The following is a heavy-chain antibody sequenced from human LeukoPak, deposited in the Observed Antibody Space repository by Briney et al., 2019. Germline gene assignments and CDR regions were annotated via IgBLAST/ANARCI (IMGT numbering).Heavy chain of an antibody. V-gene: IGHV4-4*09. J-gene: IGHJ6*03. CDR2: IYTSGST. D-gene: IGHD6-6*01. Sequence: SETLSLTCTVSGGSISSYYWSWIRQPPGKGLEWIGYIYTSGSTNYNHSLKSRVNISVDTSKNQLSLKLSSVTAADTAVYYCARLTAARYYYYYYYMDVWGKGTTVTVSS. CDR1: GGSISSYY. CDR3: ARLTAARYYYYYYYMDV.